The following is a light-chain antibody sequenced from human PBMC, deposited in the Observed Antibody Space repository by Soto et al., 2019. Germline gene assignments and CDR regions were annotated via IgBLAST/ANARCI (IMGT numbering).Light chain of an antibody. V-gene: IGKV3-11*01. J-gene: IGKJ4*01. CDR1: QSVGTY. Sequence: EIVLTQSPATLSLSPGAGATLSCWASQSVGTYLAWYQQKPGQAPRLLIYDASNRATGIPDRFSGSGSGTDFTLTISSLEAEDFAVYYCQQRSNWSFGGGTEVQIK. CDR2: DAS. CDR3: QQRSNWS.